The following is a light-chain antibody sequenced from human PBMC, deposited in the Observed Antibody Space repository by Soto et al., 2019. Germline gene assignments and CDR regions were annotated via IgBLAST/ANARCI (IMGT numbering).Light chain of an antibody. V-gene: IGLV2-14*03. CDR3: SSYTLSSIRL. CDR2: DVN. J-gene: IGLJ1*01. Sequence: QSVLTQPASVSGSPGQSITISCTGTSSDIGAYDYVSWYQQHPDKAPKLMIYDVNNRPSGVSNRFSGSKSGNTASLTISGLQAEAEADYYGSSYTLSSIRLFGTGTKVTVL. CDR1: SSDIGAYDY.